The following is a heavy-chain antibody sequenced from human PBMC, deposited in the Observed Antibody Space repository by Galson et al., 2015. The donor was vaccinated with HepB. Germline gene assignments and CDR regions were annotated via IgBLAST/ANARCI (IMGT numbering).Heavy chain of an antibody. CDR2: IWYDGSNK. CDR3: ARGTGDQWGVVDAFDI. Sequence: SLRLSCAASGFTFSSYGMHWVRQAPGKGLEWVAVIWYDGSNKYYADSVKGRFTISRDNSKNTLYLQMNSLRAEDTAVYYCARGTGDQWGVVDAFDIWGQGTMVTVSS. D-gene: IGHD7-27*01. V-gene: IGHV3-33*01. CDR1: GFTFSSYG. J-gene: IGHJ3*02.